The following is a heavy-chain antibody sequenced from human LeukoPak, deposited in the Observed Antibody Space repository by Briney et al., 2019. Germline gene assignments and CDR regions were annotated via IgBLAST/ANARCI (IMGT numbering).Heavy chain of an antibody. CDR1: GFTFSSYW. J-gene: IGHJ4*02. D-gene: IGHD2-21*02. CDR3: ARGLVAYCGGDCPFDY. V-gene: IGHV3-7*01. CDR2: IKQDGSEK. Sequence: GGSLRLSCAASGFTFSSYWMSWVRQAPGKGLEWVANIKQDGSEKYYVDSVKGRFTISRDNAKNSLYLQMNSLRAEDTAVYYCARGLVAYCGGDCPFDYWGQGTLVTVSS.